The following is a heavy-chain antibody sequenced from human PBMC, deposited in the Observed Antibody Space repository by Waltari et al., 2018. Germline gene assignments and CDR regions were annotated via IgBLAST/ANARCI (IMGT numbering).Heavy chain of an antibody. V-gene: IGHV3-23*01. CDR2: ITADGRSR. J-gene: IGHJ2*01. Sequence: EGQLLESGGGLVQTGGSLRLSCAASGFMFSIYPMTWVRPAPGKGLDWVATITADGRSRNYADSVKGRFTISRDNSKNILDLQMNTLRAEDTAVYFCAKADFGNPYWFFDLWGRGTLLTVSS. CDR1: GFMFSIYP. D-gene: IGHD3-10*01. CDR3: AKADFGNPYWFFDL.